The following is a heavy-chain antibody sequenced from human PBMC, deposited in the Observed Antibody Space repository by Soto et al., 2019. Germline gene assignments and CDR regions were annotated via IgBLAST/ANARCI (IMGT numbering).Heavy chain of an antibody. CDR3: ARVPFYYYYYMDV. CDR1: GFTFSSYW. J-gene: IGHJ6*03. Sequence: EVQLVESGGGLVQPGGSLRLSCAASGFTFSSYWMSWVRQAPGKGLEWVANIKQDGSEKYYVDSVKGRFTISRDNAKNSLYLQMNSLSAEDTAVYYCARVPFYYYYYMDVWGKGTTVTVSS. CDR2: IKQDGSEK. V-gene: IGHV3-7*01.